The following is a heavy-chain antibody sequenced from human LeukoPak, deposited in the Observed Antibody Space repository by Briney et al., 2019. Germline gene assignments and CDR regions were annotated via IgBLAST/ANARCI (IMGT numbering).Heavy chain of an antibody. CDR3: ARGEDDFWSGLRRGNRNHAPASPRYYYYYMDV. CDR2: VFDSGRT. D-gene: IGHD3-3*01. CDR1: GGSMTTHH. V-gene: IGHV4-59*11. Sequence: SETLSLTCTVSGGSMTTHHWNWIRQTPGKGLEWIGYVFDSGRTKVNPSLTSRVTLSTDTSKNQLSLRLSSVTAADTAVYYCARGEDDFWSGLRRGNRNHAPASPRYYYYYMDVWGKGTTVTVSS. J-gene: IGHJ6*03.